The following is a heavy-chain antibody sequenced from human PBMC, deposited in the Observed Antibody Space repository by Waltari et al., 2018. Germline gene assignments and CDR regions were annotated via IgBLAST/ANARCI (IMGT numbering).Heavy chain of an antibody. J-gene: IGHJ4*02. CDR3: AKVFGVVITTVDY. V-gene: IGHV3-30*18. D-gene: IGHD3-3*01. Sequence: QVQLVESGGGVVQPGRSLRLSCAASGFTSSSYGMHWVRPAPGKGLECVAVISYDGSNKYYADSVKGRFTISRDNSKNTLYLQMNSLRAEDTAVYYCAKVFGVVITTVDYWGQGTLVTVSS. CDR1: GFTSSSYG. CDR2: ISYDGSNK.